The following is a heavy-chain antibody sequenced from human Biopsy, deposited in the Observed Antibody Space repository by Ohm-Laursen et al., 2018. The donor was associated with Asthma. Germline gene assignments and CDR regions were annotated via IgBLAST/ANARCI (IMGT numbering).Heavy chain of an antibody. Sequence: SVKVSCKSLGGTFNTYVIGWARQAPGQGLESMGGINSVFGTTTYPQKFHDRVTITADDSTSTVYMELSSLRSEDTAVYYCARKAGSCISRTCYSLDFWGQGTLVTVSS. J-gene: IGHJ4*02. CDR1: GGTFNTYV. CDR2: INSVFGTT. CDR3: ARKAGSCISRTCYSLDF. D-gene: IGHD2-2*01. V-gene: IGHV1-69*13.